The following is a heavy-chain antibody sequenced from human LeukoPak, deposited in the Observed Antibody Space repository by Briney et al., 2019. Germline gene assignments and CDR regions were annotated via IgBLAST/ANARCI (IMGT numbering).Heavy chain of an antibody. D-gene: IGHD6-13*01. CDR3: ARDIAAAGLFFVS. CDR2: TKYDGSEK. Sequence: GGSLRLSCVASGFTLRSYWMSWVRQAPGKGLEWVANTKYDGSEKDYVDSVKGRFTISRDNAKNSLYLQMNSLRAEDTAVYYCARDIAAAGLFFVSWGQETLVTVSS. V-gene: IGHV3-7*01. J-gene: IGHJ4*02. CDR1: GFTLRSYW.